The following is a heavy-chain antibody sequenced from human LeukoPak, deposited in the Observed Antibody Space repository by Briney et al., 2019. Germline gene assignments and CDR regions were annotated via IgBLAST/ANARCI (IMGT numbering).Heavy chain of an antibody. D-gene: IGHD6-19*01. Sequence: ASVKVSCRASGYTFTSYAMNWVRQAPGQGLEWMGWINTNTGNPTYAQGFTGRFVFSLDTSVSTAYLQISSLKAEDTAVYYCARRRDSSGWYHPTIDYWGQGTLVTVSS. CDR3: ARRRDSSGWYHPTIDY. CDR2: INTNTGNP. J-gene: IGHJ4*02. V-gene: IGHV7-4-1*02. CDR1: GYTFTSYA.